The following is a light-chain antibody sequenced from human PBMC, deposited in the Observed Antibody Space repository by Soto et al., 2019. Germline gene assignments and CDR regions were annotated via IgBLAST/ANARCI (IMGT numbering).Light chain of an antibody. CDR2: VAS. J-gene: IGKJ1*01. Sequence: EFVLTQSPGTLSLSPGERATLSCRASQRVSNNYLAWYQQKPGQATRLLIYVASNRATGIPERFSGMGSGTDFTLTRNILEPEDFAVYYCQQYGSSGTFGQGTKVEIK. CDR1: QRVSNNY. CDR3: QQYGSSGT. V-gene: IGKV3-20*01.